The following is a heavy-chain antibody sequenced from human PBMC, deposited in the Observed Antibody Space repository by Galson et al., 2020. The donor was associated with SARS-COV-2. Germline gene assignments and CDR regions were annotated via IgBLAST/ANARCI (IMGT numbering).Heavy chain of an antibody. J-gene: IGHJ4*02. CDR2: SSSNNGNP. V-gene: IGHV1-18*04. Sequence: ASVKVSCQASGYTFMNSAISWVRQAPGQGLEWMGWSSSNNGNPNYAQKFQGRVTMTTDTSTSTAYIELWSLRSDDTAVYYCTRGGISAAGPEFDYWGQGTLVTVTS. D-gene: IGHD6-13*01. CDR1: GYTFMNSA. CDR3: TRGGISAAGPEFDY.